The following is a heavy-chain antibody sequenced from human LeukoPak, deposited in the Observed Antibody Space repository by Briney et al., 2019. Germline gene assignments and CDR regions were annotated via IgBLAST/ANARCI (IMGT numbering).Heavy chain of an antibody. D-gene: IGHD5-12*01. CDR3: ARQAISGYDPPPVDS. CDR2: LYYSGST. V-gene: IGHV4-39*01. CDR1: GSSISSSTYY. Sequence: KPSETLSLTCTVSGSSISSSTYYWCWIRQPPGKGLGWIWNLYYSGSTYYNPSLKSRVTISADTSKNQFSLRLRSVPAADTAVYYCARQAISGYDPPPVDSWGQGTLVTVSS. J-gene: IGHJ4*02.